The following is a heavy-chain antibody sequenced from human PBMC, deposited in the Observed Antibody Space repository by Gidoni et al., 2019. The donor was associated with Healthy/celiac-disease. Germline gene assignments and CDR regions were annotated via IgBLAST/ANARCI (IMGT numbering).Heavy chain of an antibody. D-gene: IGHD2-15*01. CDR3: ARVDKDVYGMDV. V-gene: IGHV4-59*01. Sequence: QVQLQESGPGRVKPSETLSLTCTVSGSSISSYYWSWIRQPPGKGLEWLGYIYYSGSTNYNPSLKRRVPISVDTSKSQFSLKLSSVTAADTAVYYCARVDKDVYGMDVWGQGTTVTVSS. CDR1: GSSISSYY. J-gene: IGHJ6*02. CDR2: IYYSGST.